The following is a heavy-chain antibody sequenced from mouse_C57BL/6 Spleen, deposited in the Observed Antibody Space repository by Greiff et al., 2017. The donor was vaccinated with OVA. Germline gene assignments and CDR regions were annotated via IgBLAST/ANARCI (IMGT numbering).Heavy chain of an antibody. Sequence: EVKLQESGPGLVKPSQSLSLTCSVTGYSITSGYYWNWIRQFPGNKLEWMGYISYDGSNNYNPSLKNRISITRDTSKNQFFLKLNSVTTEDTATYYCARARNSYYFDYWGQGTTLTVSS. J-gene: IGHJ2*01. V-gene: IGHV3-6*01. CDR3: ARARNSYYFDY. CDR2: ISYDGSN. CDR1: GYSITSGYY.